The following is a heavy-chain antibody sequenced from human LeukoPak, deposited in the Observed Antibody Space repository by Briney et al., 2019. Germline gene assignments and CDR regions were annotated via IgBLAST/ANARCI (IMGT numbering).Heavy chain of an antibody. D-gene: IGHD3-3*01. Sequence: SVKVSCKASGGTLTSYAISWVRQAPGQGLEWMGGIIPIFGTANYAQKFQGRVTITADTSTSTAYMELSSLRSEDTAVYYCARDGIFGVVSEPSPGGYWGQGTLVTVSS. CDR3: ARDGIFGVVSEPSPGGY. CDR1: GGTLTSYA. V-gene: IGHV1-69*06. J-gene: IGHJ4*02. CDR2: IIPIFGTA.